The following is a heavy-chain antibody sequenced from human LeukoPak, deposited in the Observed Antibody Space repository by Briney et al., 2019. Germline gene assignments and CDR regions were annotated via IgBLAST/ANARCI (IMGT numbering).Heavy chain of an antibody. CDR3: ARRYCSGGSYALDDAFDI. J-gene: IGHJ3*02. CDR1: GFTFSSYG. Sequence: TGGSLRLPCAASGFTFSSYGMHWVRQAPGKGLEWVAVIWYDGSNKYYADSVKGRFTISRDNSKNTLYLQMNSLRAEDTAVYYCARRYCSGGSYALDDAFDIWGQGTMVTVSS. CDR2: IWYDGSNK. V-gene: IGHV3-33*01. D-gene: IGHD2-15*01.